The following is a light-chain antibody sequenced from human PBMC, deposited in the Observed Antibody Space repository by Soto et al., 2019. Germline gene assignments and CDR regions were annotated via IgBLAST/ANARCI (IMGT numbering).Light chain of an antibody. Sequence: DIQLTQSPSTLSASVGDRVTITCRASHSVNSWLAWFQQKPGKAPKLLIYKASTLESGVPSRFSGSGSGTEFTLTISSLQPDDFGTYYCQQSYSSPPTFGQGTKVEIK. V-gene: IGKV1-5*03. CDR3: QQSYSSPPT. CDR1: HSVNSW. J-gene: IGKJ1*01. CDR2: KAS.